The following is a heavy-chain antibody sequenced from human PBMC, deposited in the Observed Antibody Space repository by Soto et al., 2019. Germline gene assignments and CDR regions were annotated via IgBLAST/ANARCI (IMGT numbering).Heavy chain of an antibody. V-gene: IGHV4-59*01. Sequence: SETPSLTCTVSSGSIGTFYWSWIRQPPGKGLEWIGYIYYTGSTNYNPSLKTRVAISMDTSKNQFSLNLSSVTAADTAVYYCAGAPNWAYFDLWGLGTLVTVSS. CDR2: IYYTGST. CDR3: AGAPNWAYFDL. J-gene: IGHJ4*02. CDR1: SGSIGTFY. D-gene: IGHD7-27*01.